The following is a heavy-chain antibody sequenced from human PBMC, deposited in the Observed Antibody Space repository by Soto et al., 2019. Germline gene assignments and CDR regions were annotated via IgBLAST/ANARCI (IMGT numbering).Heavy chain of an antibody. J-gene: IGHJ4*02. CDR3: AKPPGVTTAGDY. CDR1: GFTFSSYA. Sequence: EVQLLESGGGLVQPGGSLRLSCAASGFTFSSYAMSWVRQAPGKGLEWVSAISGSGGSTYYADSVKGRFTISRDNSKNALYLQMNSLRAEDTAVYYCAKPPGVTTAGDYWGQGTLVTVSS. V-gene: IGHV3-23*01. CDR2: ISGSGGST. D-gene: IGHD4-4*01.